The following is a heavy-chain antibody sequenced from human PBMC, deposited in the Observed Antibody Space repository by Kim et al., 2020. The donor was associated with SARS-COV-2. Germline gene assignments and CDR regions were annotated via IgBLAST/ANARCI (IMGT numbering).Heavy chain of an antibody. J-gene: IGHJ6*02. CDR2: INTNTGNP. Sequence: ASVKVSCKASGYTFTSYAMNWVRQAPGQGLEWMGWINTNTGNPTYAQGFTGRFVFSLDTSVNTAYLQISSLKAEDTAVYYCARDRAQYDFWSEWGPYGMDVWGQGTTVTVSS. V-gene: IGHV7-4-1*02. CDR1: GYTFTSYA. CDR3: ARDRAQYDFWSEWGPYGMDV. D-gene: IGHD3-3*01.